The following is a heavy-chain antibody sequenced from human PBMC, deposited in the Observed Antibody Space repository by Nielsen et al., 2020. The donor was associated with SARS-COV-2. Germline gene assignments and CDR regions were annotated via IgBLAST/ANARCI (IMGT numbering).Heavy chain of an antibody. Sequence: ASVKVSCKASGYTFTSYDINWVRQATGQGLEWMGWMNPNSGNTGYAQKFQGRVTMTRNTSISTAYMELSSLKASDTAMYYCARLHEYCSSTSCYVYGMDVWGQGTTVTVSS. D-gene: IGHD2-2*01. V-gene: IGHV1-8*01. J-gene: IGHJ6*02. CDR1: GYTFTSYD. CDR3: ARLHEYCSSTSCYVYGMDV. CDR2: MNPNSGNT.